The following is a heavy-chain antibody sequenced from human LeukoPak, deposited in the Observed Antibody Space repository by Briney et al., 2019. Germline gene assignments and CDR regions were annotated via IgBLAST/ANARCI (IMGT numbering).Heavy chain of an antibody. V-gene: IGHV3-21*01. J-gene: IGHJ1*01. CDR3: ARGYCGGDCYGD. CDR1: GFTFSSYA. CDR2: ISGSSRHI. D-gene: IGHD2-21*02. Sequence: PGGSLRLSCAASGFTFSSYAMNWVRQAPGKGLGYVSSISGSSRHIYYADSVKGRFTISRDNTKSSLYLQMNSLRVEDMAVYYCARGYCGGDCYGDWGQGTLVTVSS.